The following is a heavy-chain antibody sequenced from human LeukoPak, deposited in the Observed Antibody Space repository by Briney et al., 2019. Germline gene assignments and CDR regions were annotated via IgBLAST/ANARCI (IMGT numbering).Heavy chain of an antibody. D-gene: IGHD3-10*01. V-gene: IGHV3-74*01. Sequence: GGSLRLSCTASEVTFRTYWLHWVRQAPGKGPVWVSRINSDGSSTTYADSVKGRFTISRDNAKNTLYLQMNSLTDEDTAVYYCVRRSGDYWGQGTLVTVSS. CDR2: INSDGSST. CDR3: VRRSGDY. J-gene: IGHJ4*02. CDR1: EVTFRTYW.